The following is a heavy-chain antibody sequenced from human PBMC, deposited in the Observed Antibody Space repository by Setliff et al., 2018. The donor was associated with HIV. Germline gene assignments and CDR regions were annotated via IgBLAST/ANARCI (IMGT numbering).Heavy chain of an antibody. J-gene: IGHJ4*02. Sequence: SETLSLTCTVSGGSISSHYWSWIRQPPGKGLEWIGSIYYSGSTNYNPSLKSRATISVDTSKNQFSLKLSSVTAADTAVYYCARVYSGYEWGYYFDYWGQGTLVTVSS. CDR2: IYYSGST. V-gene: IGHV4-59*11. D-gene: IGHD5-12*01. CDR3: ARVYSGYEWGYYFDY. CDR1: GGSISSHY.